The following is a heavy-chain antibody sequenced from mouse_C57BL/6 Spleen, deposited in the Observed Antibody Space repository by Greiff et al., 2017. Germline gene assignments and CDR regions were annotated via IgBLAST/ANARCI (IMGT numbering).Heavy chain of an antibody. D-gene: IGHD1-2*01. V-gene: IGHV5-12*01. CDR3: ARHDGDY. CDR1: GFTFSDYY. Sequence: EVKVVESGGGLVQPGGSLKLSCAASGFTFSDYYMYWVRQTPEKRLEWVAYISNGGGSTYYPDTVKGRFTISRDNAKNTLYLQMSRLKSEDTAMYYCARHDGDYWGQGTTLTVSS. CDR2: ISNGGGST. J-gene: IGHJ2*01.